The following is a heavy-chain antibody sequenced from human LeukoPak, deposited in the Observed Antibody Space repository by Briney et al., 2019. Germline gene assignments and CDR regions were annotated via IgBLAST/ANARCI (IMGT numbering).Heavy chain of an antibody. J-gene: IGHJ5*02. Sequence: SGPTLVKPTQTLTLTCTFSGFSFSTTGVGVAWIRQPPGKALEWLALIYWDDDKRYRPSLKSRLTVAKDSSTNRVVLTMANMDPGDTATFSCARGIHIVFRGNSSPPFAHGGRGTPVTVSS. CDR1: GFSFSTTGVG. D-gene: IGHD3-16*01. CDR3: ARGIHIVFRGNSSPPFAH. CDR2: IYWDDDK. V-gene: IGHV2-5*02.